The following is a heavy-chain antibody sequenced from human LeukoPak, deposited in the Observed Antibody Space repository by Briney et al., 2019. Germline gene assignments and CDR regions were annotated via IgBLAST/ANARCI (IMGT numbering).Heavy chain of an antibody. CDR2: IYATGST. Sequence: SETLSLTCTVSGGSISSGGHYWSWIRQPAGKGLEYLGRIYATGSTNYNPSLRSRVTISADTSMNHFSLKLSSVTAADTAVYYRARDQTYSGSGIYTYFDYWGQGILVTVSS. J-gene: IGHJ4*02. D-gene: IGHD3-10*01. V-gene: IGHV4-61*02. CDR1: GGSISSGGHY. CDR3: ARDQTYSGSGIYTYFDY.